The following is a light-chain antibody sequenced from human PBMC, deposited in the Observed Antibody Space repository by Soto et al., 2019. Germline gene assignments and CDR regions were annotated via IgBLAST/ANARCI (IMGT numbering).Light chain of an antibody. J-gene: IGKJ1*01. CDR3: LQHDTYPRT. V-gene: IGKV1-5*01. Sequence: DIQMTQSPSTLSASVGDGVTITCRASQNISVWLAWYQQRPGKAPKFLIYDASNLETGVSSRFSGSGSGTELTLTIRSLQPDDFATYYCLQHDTYPRTFGQGTKVEIK. CDR1: QNISVW. CDR2: DAS.